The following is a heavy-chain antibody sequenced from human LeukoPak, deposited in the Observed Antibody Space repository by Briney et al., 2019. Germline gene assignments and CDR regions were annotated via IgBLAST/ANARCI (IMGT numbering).Heavy chain of an antibody. V-gene: IGHV1-2*02. CDR2: LNTNSGDT. D-gene: IGHD2-15*01. J-gene: IGHJ6*03. CDR3: ARSLIGYCSGGSCYSEVYYYYMDV. CDR1: GYNFNYYY. Sequence: GASVKVSCKASGYNFNYYYIHWVRQAAGQGLEWMGWLNTNSGDTNYAQKFQGRVRMTRDTSITTAYMELRSLRSDDTAVYYCARSLIGYCSGGSCYSEVYYYYMDVWGKGTTVTVSS.